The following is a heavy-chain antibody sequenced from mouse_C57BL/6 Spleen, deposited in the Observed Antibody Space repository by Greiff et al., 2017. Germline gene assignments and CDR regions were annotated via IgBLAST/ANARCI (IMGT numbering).Heavy chain of an antibody. Sequence: VQLQQPGAELVMPGASVKLSCKASGYTFTSYWMHWVKQRPGQGLEWIGEIDPSDSYTNYNQKFKGKSTLTVDKSSSTAYMQLSSLTSEDSAVXYCARAYGSRGPPYAMDYWGQGTSVTVSS. D-gene: IGHD1-1*01. CDR2: IDPSDSYT. CDR1: GYTFTSYW. V-gene: IGHV1-69*01. CDR3: ARAYGSRGPPYAMDY. J-gene: IGHJ4*01.